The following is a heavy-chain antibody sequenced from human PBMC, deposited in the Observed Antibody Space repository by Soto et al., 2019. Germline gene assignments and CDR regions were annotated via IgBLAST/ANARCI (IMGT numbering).Heavy chain of an antibody. V-gene: IGHV4-59*01. Sequence: SETLSLTCTVSGGSISSYYWSWIRQPPGKGLEWIGYIYYSGSTNYNPSLKSRITISVDTSKNQFSLKLSSVTAADTAVYYCAREVSGSCYDYYVMDVWGQGTTVTVSS. CDR3: AREVSGSCYDYYVMDV. J-gene: IGHJ6*02. D-gene: IGHD1-26*01. CDR1: GGSISSYY. CDR2: IYYSGST.